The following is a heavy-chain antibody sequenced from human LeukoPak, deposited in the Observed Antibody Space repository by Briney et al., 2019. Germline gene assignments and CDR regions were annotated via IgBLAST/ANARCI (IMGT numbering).Heavy chain of an antibody. V-gene: IGHV3-30*02. CDR1: KFTFNNYG. CDR3: VRDFEWSFDT. CDR2: IRNDGNDK. D-gene: IGHD3-3*01. Sequence: GGSLRLSCAASKFTFNNYGMSWVRQAPGKGLEWFSFIRNDGNDKYYADSVKGRFTISRDNSKNTLYLQMNSLRPEDTALYYCVRDFEWSFDTWDQGTLVTVSS. J-gene: IGHJ4*02.